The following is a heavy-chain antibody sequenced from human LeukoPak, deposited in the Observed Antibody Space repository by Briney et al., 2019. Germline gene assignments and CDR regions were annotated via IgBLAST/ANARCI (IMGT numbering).Heavy chain of an antibody. Sequence: SSETLSLTCTVSGGSISSYYWSWIRQPPGKGLEWIGYIYYSGSTNYNPSLKSRVTISVDTSKNQFSLKLSSVTAADTAVYYCARREITMVRGVIIAGGDYWGQGTLVTVSS. J-gene: IGHJ4*02. CDR1: GGSISSYY. CDR2: IYYSGST. D-gene: IGHD3-10*01. V-gene: IGHV4-59*08. CDR3: ARREITMVRGVIIAGGDY.